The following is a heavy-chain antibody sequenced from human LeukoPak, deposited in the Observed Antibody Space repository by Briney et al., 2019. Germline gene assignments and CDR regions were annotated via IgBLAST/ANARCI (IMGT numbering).Heavy chain of an antibody. Sequence: SETLSLTCTVSGGSISSYYWSWIRQPPGKGLEWIGYIYYSGSTNYNPSLKSRVTISVDTSKNQFSLKLSSVTAADTAVYYCARDGMAGNSWAFDPWGQGTLVTVFS. CDR3: ARDGMAGNSWAFDP. CDR1: GGSISSYY. CDR2: IYYSGST. D-gene: IGHD4-23*01. V-gene: IGHV4-59*01. J-gene: IGHJ5*02.